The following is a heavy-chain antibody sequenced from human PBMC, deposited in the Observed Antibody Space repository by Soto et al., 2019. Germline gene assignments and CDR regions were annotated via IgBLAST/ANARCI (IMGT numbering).Heavy chain of an antibody. CDR1: GGTFSSYT. V-gene: IGHV1-69*02. CDR2: IIPILGIA. CDR3: ASTKLAYCGGDCYSWFDP. Sequence: SVKVSCKASGGTFSSYTISWVRQAPGQGLEWMGRIIPILGIANYAQKFQGRVTITADKSTSTAYMELSSLRSEDTAVYYCASTKLAYCGGDCYSWFDPWGQGTLVTVSS. D-gene: IGHD2-21*02. J-gene: IGHJ5*02.